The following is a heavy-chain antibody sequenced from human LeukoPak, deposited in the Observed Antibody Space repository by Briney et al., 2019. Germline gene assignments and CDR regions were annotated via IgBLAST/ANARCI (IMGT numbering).Heavy chain of an antibody. J-gene: IGHJ5*02. V-gene: IGHV4-61*02. CDR1: GDSISHGTYY. Sequence: PSETLSLTCSVSGDSISHGTYYWSWIRQPAGQGLEWIGRIYTTGVTNYNPSLKTRVTISVDPSLNQFSLNLTSVTAADTAVYYCAREFLASRRNWVDPWGQEPWSPSP. D-gene: IGHD6-6*01. CDR3: AREFLASRRNWVDP. CDR2: IYTTGVT.